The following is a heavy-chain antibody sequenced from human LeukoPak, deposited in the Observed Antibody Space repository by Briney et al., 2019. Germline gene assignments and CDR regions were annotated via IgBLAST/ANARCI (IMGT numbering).Heavy chain of an antibody. CDR1: GGSSSGYY. CDR3: ARGANCSGGSCLPGDFDY. Sequence: PSETLSLTCAVYGGSSSGYYWSWIRQPPGKGLEWIGEINHSGSTNYNPSLKSRVTISVDTSKNQFSLKLSSVTAADTAVYYCARGANCSGGSCLPGDFDYWGQGTLVTVSS. V-gene: IGHV4-34*01. J-gene: IGHJ4*02. D-gene: IGHD2-15*01. CDR2: INHSGST.